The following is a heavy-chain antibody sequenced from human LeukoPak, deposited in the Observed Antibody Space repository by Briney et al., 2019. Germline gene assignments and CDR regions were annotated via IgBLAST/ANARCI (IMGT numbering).Heavy chain of an antibody. V-gene: IGHV3-30*18. D-gene: IGHD1-14*01. CDR2: VSYDGKYE. CDR1: GFMFSSYE. CDR3: AKVRGPLYYYAVDA. J-gene: IGHJ6*02. Sequence: GGSLRLSCAASGFMFSSYEMNGVRQAPGKGPEWVATVSYDGKYEFYSDSAKGRFSISRNDSDSTVHLQMHSLRPEDSAVYYCAKVRGPLYYYAVDAWGQGTKVTVSS.